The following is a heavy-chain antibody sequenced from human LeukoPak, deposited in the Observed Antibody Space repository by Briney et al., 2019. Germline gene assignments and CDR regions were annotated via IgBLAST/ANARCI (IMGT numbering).Heavy chain of an antibody. CDR3: ARDIPPRQYGRGSTSNPIDY. CDR2: ISAYNGNT. J-gene: IGHJ4*02. CDR1: GYTFTSYG. Sequence: ASVKVSCKASGYTFTSYGISWVRQAPGQGLEWMGWISAYNGNTNYAQKLQGRVTMTTDTSTSTAYMELRSLRSDDTAVYYCARDIPPRQYGRGSTSNPIDYWGQGTLVTVSS. V-gene: IGHV1-18*01. D-gene: IGHD2-2*01.